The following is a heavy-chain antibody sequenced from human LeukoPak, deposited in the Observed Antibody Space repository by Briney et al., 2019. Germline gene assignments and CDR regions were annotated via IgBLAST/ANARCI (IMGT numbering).Heavy chain of an antibody. J-gene: IGHJ4*02. D-gene: IGHD3-10*01. CDR1: GFTFSSYA. CDR2: ISGSGGST. CDR3: AKDTLKYYYGSGSYYIGYFDY. V-gene: IGHV3-23*01. Sequence: GGSLRLSCVASGFTFSSYAMSWVRQAPGKGLEWVSAISGSGGSTYCADSVKGRFTISRDNSKNTLYLQMNSLRVEDTAVYYCAKDTLKYYYGSGSYYIGYFDYWGQGTLVTVSS.